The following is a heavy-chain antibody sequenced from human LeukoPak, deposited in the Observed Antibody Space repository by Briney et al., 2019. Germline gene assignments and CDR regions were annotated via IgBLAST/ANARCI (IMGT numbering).Heavy chain of an antibody. Sequence: GGSLRLSCAASGFTFDDYAMHWVRQAPGKGLEWVSGISWNSGSIGYADSVKGRFTISRDNAKNSLYLQMNSLRAEDMALYYCAKGHSSSWSPLDYRGQGTLVTVSS. D-gene: IGHD6-13*01. J-gene: IGHJ4*02. CDR2: ISWNSGSI. V-gene: IGHV3-9*03. CDR3: AKGHSSSWSPLDY. CDR1: GFTFDDYA.